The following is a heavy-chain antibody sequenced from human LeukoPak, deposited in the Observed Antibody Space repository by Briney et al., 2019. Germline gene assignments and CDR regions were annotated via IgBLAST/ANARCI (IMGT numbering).Heavy chain of an antibody. V-gene: IGHV4-38-2*01. D-gene: IGHD6-19*01. CDR1: GYSTSSGYY. Sequence: SETLSLTCAVSGYSTSSGYYWGWIRQPPGKGLEWIGSIYHSGSTYYNPSLKSRVTISVDTSKNQFSLKLSSVTAADTAVYYCARRGGSGWPGVYYFDYWGQGTLVTVSS. CDR2: IYHSGST. CDR3: ARRGGSGWPGVYYFDY. J-gene: IGHJ4*02.